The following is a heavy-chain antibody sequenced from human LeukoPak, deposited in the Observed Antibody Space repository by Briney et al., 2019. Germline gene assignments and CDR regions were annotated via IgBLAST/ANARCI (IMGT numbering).Heavy chain of an antibody. Sequence: PGGSLRLSCAASGFTFSSYSMNWVRQAPGKGLEWVANIKQDGSEKYYVDSVKGRFTISRDNAKNSLYLQMNSLRAEDTAVYYCARDRVVVVNPFHYYYYYGMDVWGQGTTVTVSS. CDR2: IKQDGSEK. D-gene: IGHD3-22*01. CDR1: GFTFSSYS. V-gene: IGHV3-7*01. CDR3: ARDRVVVVNPFHYYYYYGMDV. J-gene: IGHJ6*02.